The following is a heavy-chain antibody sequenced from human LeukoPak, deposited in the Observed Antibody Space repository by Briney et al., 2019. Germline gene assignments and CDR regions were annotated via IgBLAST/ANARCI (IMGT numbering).Heavy chain of an antibody. CDR3: ARGPPHSGYDC. CDR1: GGSISSGSYY. Sequence: SETLSLTCTVSGGSISSGSYYWGWIRQPAGRGLEWIGRIYTSGSTNYSPSLKSRVTISVDTSKNQFSLKLSSVTAADTAVYYCARGPPHSGYDCWGQGTLVTVSS. V-gene: IGHV4-61*02. J-gene: IGHJ4*02. CDR2: IYTSGST. D-gene: IGHD5-12*01.